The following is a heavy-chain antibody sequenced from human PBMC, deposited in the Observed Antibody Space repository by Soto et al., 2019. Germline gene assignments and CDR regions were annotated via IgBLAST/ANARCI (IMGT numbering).Heavy chain of an antibody. CDR3: ARDPPKYSRGTSCYLSCSNYYCRDI. V-gene: IGHV3-21*01. CDR1: GFTLSSYS. J-gene: IGHJ6*02. Sequence: GGSLRLSCAASGFTLSSYSMNWVRQAPGKGLEWVSSISSSSSYIYYADSVKGRFTISRDNAKNSLYLQMNSLRAEDTAVYYCARDPPKYSRGTSCYLSCSNYYCRDIHDRETTFTASS. D-gene: IGHD2-2*01. CDR2: ISSSSSYI.